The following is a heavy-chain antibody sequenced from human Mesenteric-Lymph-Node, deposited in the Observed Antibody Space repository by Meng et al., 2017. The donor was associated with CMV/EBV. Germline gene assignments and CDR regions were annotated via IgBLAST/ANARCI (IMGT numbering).Heavy chain of an antibody. CDR1: GGTFSSHP. J-gene: IGHJ4*02. V-gene: IGHV1-69*08. D-gene: IGHD6-13*01. CDR2: IIPILGSA. CDR3: ARDPIAASASDY. Sequence: SVKVSCKASGGTFSSHPISWIRQAPGQGLEWMGRIIPILGSADYAQRFQGRLTITADQSTSTAYMELSSLRSEDTAFYYCARDPIAASASDYWGQGTLVTVSS.